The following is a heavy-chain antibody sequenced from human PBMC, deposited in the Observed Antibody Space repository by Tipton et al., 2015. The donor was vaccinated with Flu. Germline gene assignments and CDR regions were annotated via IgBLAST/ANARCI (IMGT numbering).Heavy chain of an antibody. CDR1: GGSFSGYY. CDR2: INHSGST. V-gene: IGHV4-34*01. J-gene: IGHJ6*03. D-gene: IGHD4-11*01. Sequence: TLSLTCAVYGGSFSGYYWSWIRQPPGKGLEWIGEINHSGSTNYNPSLKSRVTISVDTSKNQFSLKLSSVTAADTAVYYCARGSRYSNYAVLYYYYYYMDVWGKGTTVTVSS. CDR3: ARGSRYSNYAVLYYYYYYMDV.